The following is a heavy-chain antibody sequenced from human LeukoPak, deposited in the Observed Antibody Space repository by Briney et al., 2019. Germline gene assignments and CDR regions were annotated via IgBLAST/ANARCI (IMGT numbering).Heavy chain of an antibody. CDR1: GYTFTGYY. CDR3: ARDQAAGYSGYDTMGEFDY. CDR2: INPNSGGT. J-gene: IGHJ4*02. Sequence: GASVKVSCKASGYTFTGYYMHWVRQAPGQGLEWMGWINPNSGGTNYAQKFQGRVTMTRDTSISTAYMELSRLRSDDTAVYYCARDQAAGYSGYDTMGEFDYWGQGTLVTVSS. D-gene: IGHD5-12*01. V-gene: IGHV1-2*02.